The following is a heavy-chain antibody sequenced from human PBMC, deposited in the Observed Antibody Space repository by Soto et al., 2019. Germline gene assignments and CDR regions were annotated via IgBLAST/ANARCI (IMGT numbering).Heavy chain of an antibody. CDR3: ARAQIRARPTSGYYPSRGCFDT. V-gene: IGHV1-18*04. CDR1: GYTFTSYG. J-gene: IGHJ5*02. D-gene: IGHD3-22*01. Sequence: ASVKVSCKASGYTFTSYGISWVRQAPGQGLEWMGWISAYNGNTNYAQKLQGRVTMTTDTSTSTAYMELRSLRSDDTAVYYCARAQIRARPTSGYYPSRGCFDTWGQGTLVTVSS. CDR2: ISAYNGNT.